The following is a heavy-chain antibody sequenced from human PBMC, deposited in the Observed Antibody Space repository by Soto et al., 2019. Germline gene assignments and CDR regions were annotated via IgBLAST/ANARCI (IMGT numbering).Heavy chain of an antibody. CDR1: GFTFRSYA. V-gene: IGHV3-23*01. Sequence: DVQLLESGGGLVQPGGSLRLSCAASGFTFRSYAMSWVRQAPGKGLEWVSGISGSGISTHYADSVKGRFTVSRDNSKNTLDLQMTSLRAEDTAVYNCAKEPVGPDWYVDLWGRGTLVTVSS. CDR3: AKEPVGPDWYVDL. CDR2: ISGSGIST. J-gene: IGHJ2*01.